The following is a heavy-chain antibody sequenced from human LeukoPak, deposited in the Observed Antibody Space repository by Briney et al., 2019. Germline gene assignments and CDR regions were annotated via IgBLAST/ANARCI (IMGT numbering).Heavy chain of an antibody. J-gene: IGHJ4*02. V-gene: IGHV3-23*01. D-gene: IGHD5-18*01. Sequence: GGSLRLSCPASGFTFSSYAMSWVRQAPGKGLEWVSTISGSGGTPYYADSVRGRFTISRDNSRNTLYLQMNSLRAEDTAVYYCARASASYGCDYWGQGTLVTVSS. CDR3: ARASASYGCDY. CDR1: GFTFSSYA. CDR2: ISGSGGTP.